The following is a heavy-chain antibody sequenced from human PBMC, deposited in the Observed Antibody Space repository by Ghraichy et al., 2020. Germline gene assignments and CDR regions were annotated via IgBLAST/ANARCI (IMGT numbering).Heavy chain of an antibody. CDR1: GYTFTNYG. CDR2: ISAYNGNT. Sequence: ASVKVSCKASGYTFTNYGISWVRQAPGQGLEWMGWISAYNGNTNYAQKFQGRVTMTTESSMTIAYMEMRNLKSDDTAVYYCARADPLEEESGDYFDSWGQGTRITVSS. CDR3: ARADPLEEESGDYFDS. V-gene: IGHV1-18*04. D-gene: IGHD2-8*02. J-gene: IGHJ4*02.